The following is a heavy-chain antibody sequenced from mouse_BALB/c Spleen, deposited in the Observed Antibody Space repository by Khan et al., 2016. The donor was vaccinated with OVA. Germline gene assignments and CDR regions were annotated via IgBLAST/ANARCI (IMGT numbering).Heavy chain of an antibody. Sequence: QVQLQQSGPELVRPGTSVKMSCKASGYTFTSYWMNWVKQRPGQGLEWIGMIDPSNSETSLNQKFKDKATLSEDKSSNTAYMQLSSLTSEDSAVYYWARSGYAAFAYWGQGTLVTVSA. D-gene: IGHD2-14*01. CDR3: ARSGYAAFAY. J-gene: IGHJ3*01. CDR1: GYTFTSYW. V-gene: IGHV1-59*01. CDR2: IDPSNSET.